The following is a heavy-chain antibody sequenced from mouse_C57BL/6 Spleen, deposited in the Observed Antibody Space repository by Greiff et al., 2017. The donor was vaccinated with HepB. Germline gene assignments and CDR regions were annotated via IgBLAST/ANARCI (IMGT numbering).Heavy chain of an antibody. J-gene: IGHJ4*01. D-gene: IGHD2-4*01. Sequence: VQLQQPGTELVKPGASVKLSCKASGYTFTSYWMHWVKQRPGQGLEWIGNINPSNGGTNYNEKFKSKATLTVDKSSSTAYMQLSSLTSEDSAVYYCAREGNYYDYDEDAMDYWGQGTSVTVSS. CDR2: INPSNGGT. V-gene: IGHV1-53*01. CDR1: GYTFTSYW. CDR3: AREGNYYDYDEDAMDY.